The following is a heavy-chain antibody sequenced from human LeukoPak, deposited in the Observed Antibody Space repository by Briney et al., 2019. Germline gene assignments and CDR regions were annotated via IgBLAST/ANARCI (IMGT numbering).Heavy chain of an antibody. CDR2: IKPNSGVT. CDR1: GYTFSVYY. CDR3: ARPSYCGGGCYYYFDY. Sequence: ASVKVSCKASGYTFSVYYIHWLRQAPGQGLEWMGWIKPNSGVTNYARNFQGRITMTRDTSISTAFMELSSLRSDDTAVYYCARPSYCGGGCYYYFDYWGQGTLVTVSS. V-gene: IGHV1-2*02. J-gene: IGHJ4*02. D-gene: IGHD2-21*02.